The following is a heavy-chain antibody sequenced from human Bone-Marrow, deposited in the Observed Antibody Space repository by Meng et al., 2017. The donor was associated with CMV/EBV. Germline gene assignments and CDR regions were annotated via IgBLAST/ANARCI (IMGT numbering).Heavy chain of an antibody. Sequence: GRSLKISCAASGFTFDDYAMHWVRQAPGKGLEWVSGISWNSGSIGYADSVKGRFTISRDNAKNSLYPQMNSLRAEDTALYYCASGNSHAFDIWGQGTMVTVSS. V-gene: IGHV3-9*01. CDR3: ASGNSHAFDI. J-gene: IGHJ3*02. D-gene: IGHD4-23*01. CDR1: GFTFDDYA. CDR2: ISWNSGSI.